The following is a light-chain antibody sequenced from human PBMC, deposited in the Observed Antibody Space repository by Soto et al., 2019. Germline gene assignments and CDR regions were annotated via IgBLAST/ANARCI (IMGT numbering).Light chain of an antibody. J-gene: IGKJ2*01. CDR1: QSISNH. CDR2: AAS. Sequence: DIQMTQSPSSLSASVEDRVIITCRASQSISNHLNWYQQKPGKAPKLLIFAASSLQSGVPSRFSGSRSGPDFTLTISSLQPEDFATYYCHQYNSYFGQGTKLEI. CDR3: HQYNSY. V-gene: IGKV1-39*01.